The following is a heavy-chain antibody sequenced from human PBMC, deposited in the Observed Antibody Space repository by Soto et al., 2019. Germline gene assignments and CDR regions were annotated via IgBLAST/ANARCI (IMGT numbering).Heavy chain of an antibody. J-gene: IGHJ4*02. CDR2: ISAYNGNT. D-gene: IGHD3-22*01. CDR1: GYTFTSYG. CDR3: ARWVGPPNYYDSSGYKYYFDY. V-gene: IGHV1-18*04. Sequence: QVQLVQSGAEGKKPGASVKVSCKASGYTFTSYGISWVRQAPGQGLEWMGWISAYNGNTNYAQKLQGRVTMTTDTSTSTAYMELRSLRSDDTAVYYCARWVGPPNYYDSSGYKYYFDYWGQGTLVTVSS.